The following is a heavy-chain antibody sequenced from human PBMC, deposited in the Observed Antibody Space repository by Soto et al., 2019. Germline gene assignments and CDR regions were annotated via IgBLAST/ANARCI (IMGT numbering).Heavy chain of an antibody. Sequence: QVQLVQSGAEVKKPGASVKVSCKSSGYTFSMSGISWVRQAPGQGLEWMGWISGYNGNTNYEQKFQDRVTMTTDTTTKTADMELRSLRSDDTAVYYCAREGPRPYYYYGMDVWGQGTTVTVSS. CDR2: ISGYNGNT. V-gene: IGHV1-18*01. CDR1: GYTFSMSG. CDR3: AREGPRPYYYYGMDV. J-gene: IGHJ6*02.